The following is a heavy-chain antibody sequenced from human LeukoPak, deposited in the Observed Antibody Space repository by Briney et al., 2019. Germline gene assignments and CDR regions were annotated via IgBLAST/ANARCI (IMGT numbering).Heavy chain of an antibody. J-gene: IGHJ4*02. CDR2: INPKSGDT. Sequence: ASVKVSCKASGNTFTDYYLHWLRQAPGQGLEWMGWINPKSGDTNYAQKFQGWVTLTRDTSISTAYMEIGRVTSDDTAVYYCARGSTYYDYVWGSYFTRALDYWGQGALVTVSS. D-gene: IGHD3-16*01. CDR3: ARGSTYYDYVWGSYFTRALDY. CDR1: GNTFTDYY. V-gene: IGHV1-2*04.